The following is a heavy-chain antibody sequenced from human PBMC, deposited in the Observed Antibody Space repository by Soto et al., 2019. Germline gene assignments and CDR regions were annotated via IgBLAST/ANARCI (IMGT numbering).Heavy chain of an antibody. CDR1: GFTFSSYT. CDR3: AKDLRPDGVWDFDY. J-gene: IGHJ4*02. Sequence: GGSLRLSCAASGFTFSSYTMNRVRQAPGKGLEWVSGINSGGRTYYADSVKGRFTISRDDSKNTLYLQIISLRAEDTAVYYCAKDLRPDGVWDFDYWGQGTLVTVSS. D-gene: IGHD4-17*01. V-gene: IGHV3-23*01. CDR2: INSGGRT.